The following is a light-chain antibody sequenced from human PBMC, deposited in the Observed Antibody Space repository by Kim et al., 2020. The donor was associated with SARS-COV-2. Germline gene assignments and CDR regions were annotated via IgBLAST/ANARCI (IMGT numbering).Light chain of an antibody. CDR2: AAS. CDR1: QSISSY. CDR3: QQSYSTPYT. V-gene: IGKV1-39*01. J-gene: IGKJ2*01. Sequence: DIQMTQSPSSLSASVGDRVTIICRASQSISSYLNWYQQKPGKAPKLLIYAASSLQSGVPSRFSGSGSGTDFTLTMGSLQPEDFATYYCQQSYSTPYTFGQGTVLEI.